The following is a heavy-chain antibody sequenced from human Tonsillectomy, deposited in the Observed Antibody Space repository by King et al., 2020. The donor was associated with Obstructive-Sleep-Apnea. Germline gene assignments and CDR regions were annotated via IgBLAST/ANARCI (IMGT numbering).Heavy chain of an antibody. CDR3: VKDMRGIQLGGY. CDR1: GFTFSSHA. Sequence: QLVQSGGGLVQPGGSLRLSCLASGFTFSSHAMQWVRQAPGKGLEYVSAISSNGGSTYYADSVKGRFTISRDNSKNTLYLQMSSLRAEDTAVYYGVKDMRGIQLGGYWGQGTLVTVSS. D-gene: IGHD5-18*01. J-gene: IGHJ4*02. CDR2: ISSNGGST. V-gene: IGHV3-64D*09.